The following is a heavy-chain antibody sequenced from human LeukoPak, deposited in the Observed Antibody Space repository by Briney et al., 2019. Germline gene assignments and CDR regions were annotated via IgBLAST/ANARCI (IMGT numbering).Heavy chain of an antibody. CDR2: IIPIFGTA. V-gene: IGHV1-69*05. J-gene: IGHJ6*03. CDR3: ARRRRLLGYYYYMDV. CDR1: GGTFSSYA. Sequence: GASVKVSCKASGGTFSSYAISWVRQAPGQGLEWMGGIIPIFGTANYAQKFQGRVTITTDESTSTAYMELSSLRSEDAAVYYCARRRRLLGYYYYMDVWGKGTTVTVSS. D-gene: IGHD3-22*01.